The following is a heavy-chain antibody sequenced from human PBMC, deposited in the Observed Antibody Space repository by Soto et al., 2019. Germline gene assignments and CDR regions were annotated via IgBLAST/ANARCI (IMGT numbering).Heavy chain of an antibody. CDR3: AREGRYFWGGFLYQHAFDV. CDR1: GFTFSDYY. D-gene: IGHD3-3*01. J-gene: IGHJ6*02. Sequence: GGSLRLSCAASGFTFSDYYVSWIRKAPGKALEWLSYISSSSTYANYADSVKGRFTISRDNARNSLYLQMNSVRAEDTAVYYCAREGRYFWGGFLYQHAFDVWGQGTTVNVSS. V-gene: IGHV3-11*06. CDR2: ISSSSTYA.